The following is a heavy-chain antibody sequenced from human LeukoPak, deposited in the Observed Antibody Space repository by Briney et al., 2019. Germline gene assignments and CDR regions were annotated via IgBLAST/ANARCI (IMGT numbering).Heavy chain of an antibody. Sequence: SETLSLTCAVYGGSFSGYYWSWIRQPPGKGLEWIGEINHGGSTNYNPSLKGRVTISVDTSNNQFSLKLSSVTAADTAVYYCATHYDFWSGYRSGYYYMDVWGKGTTVTVSS. D-gene: IGHD3-3*01. CDR2: INHGGST. J-gene: IGHJ6*03. CDR3: ATHYDFWSGYRSGYYYMDV. V-gene: IGHV4-34*01. CDR1: GGSFSGYY.